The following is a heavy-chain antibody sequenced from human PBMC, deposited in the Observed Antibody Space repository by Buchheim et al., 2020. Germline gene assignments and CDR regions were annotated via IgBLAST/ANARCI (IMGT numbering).Heavy chain of an antibody. V-gene: IGHV4-34*02. J-gene: IGHJ4*02. CDR2: ITHSGTT. CDR1: GGSFSGYY. D-gene: IGHD1-1*01. CDR3: ARDDDGAPNY. Sequence: QVQLQQWGAGLLKPSETLSLTCAVYGGSFSGYYWTWIRQPPGKGLEWIGEITHSGTTNYHPSLKSRVTISVDTSKNQFSLRLSSVTAADTAVYYCARDDDGAPNYWGQGTL.